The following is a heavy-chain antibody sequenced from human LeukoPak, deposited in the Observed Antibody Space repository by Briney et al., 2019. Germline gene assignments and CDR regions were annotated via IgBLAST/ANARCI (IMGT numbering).Heavy chain of an antibody. J-gene: IGHJ4*02. D-gene: IGHD3-22*01. Sequence: GGSLRISRVAPGFPFSLYKMKLVRPAPGKGLEWVFAISGSGGSTYYADSVKGRFTISRDNSKNTLYLQMNSLRAEDTAVYYCAKDCCYDSTAVLDYWGQGTLVTVSS. CDR3: AKDCCYDSTAVLDY. CDR1: GFPFSLYK. V-gene: IGHV3-23*01. CDR2: ISGSGGST.